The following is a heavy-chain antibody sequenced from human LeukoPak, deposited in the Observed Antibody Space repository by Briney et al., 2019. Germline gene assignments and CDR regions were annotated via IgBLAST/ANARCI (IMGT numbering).Heavy chain of an antibody. V-gene: IGHV3-7*01. CDR2: IKQDGSEK. Sequence: GRSLRLSCAASGFTFSSYWMSWVRQAPGKGLEWVANIKQDGSEKYYVDSVKGRFTISRDNAKNSLYLQMNSLRAEDTAVYYCARDGGEESNDYWGQGTLVTVSS. D-gene: IGHD3-16*01. CDR1: GFTFSSYW. CDR3: ARDGGEESNDY. J-gene: IGHJ4*02.